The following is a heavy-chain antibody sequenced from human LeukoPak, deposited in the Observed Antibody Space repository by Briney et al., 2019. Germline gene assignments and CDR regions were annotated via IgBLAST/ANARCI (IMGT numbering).Heavy chain of an antibody. CDR2: FDPEDGET. Sequence: ASVKVSCKVSGYTLTELSMHWVRQAPGKGLEWMGGFDPEDGETIYAQKFQGRVSMTTDTPTRTAYMELKSLRSDDTAVYYCVLGDILTGYWAEYFAYWGQGTLVTVSS. J-gene: IGHJ4*02. D-gene: IGHD3-9*01. V-gene: IGHV1-24*01. CDR3: VLGDILTGYWAEYFAY. CDR1: GYTLTELS.